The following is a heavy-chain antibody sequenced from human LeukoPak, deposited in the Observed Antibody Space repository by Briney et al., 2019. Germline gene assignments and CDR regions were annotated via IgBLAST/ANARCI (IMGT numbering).Heavy chain of an antibody. CDR3: ARLAGTTSGYYYYMDA. CDR2: IYTSGST. Sequence: SETLSLTCTVSGGFISSYYWSWIRQPPGKGLEWIGYIYTSGSTNYNPSLKSRVTISVDTSKNQFSLKLSSVTAADTAVYYCARLAGTTSGYYYYMDAWGKGTTVTVSS. D-gene: IGHD1-7*01. CDR1: GGFISSYY. V-gene: IGHV4-4*09. J-gene: IGHJ6*03.